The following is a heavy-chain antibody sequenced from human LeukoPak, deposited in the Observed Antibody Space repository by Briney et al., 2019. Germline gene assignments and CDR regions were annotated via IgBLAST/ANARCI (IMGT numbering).Heavy chain of an antibody. D-gene: IGHD3-16*02. V-gene: IGHV3-11*01. CDR2: ISSSGGTI. CDR3: VWGGYRSFDY. Sequence: GGSLRLPCAASGFTFSDYYINWIRQAPGKGLEWVSYISSSGGTIYYADSVKGRFTISRDNPKNSLYLQMNSLRAEDTAVYYCVWGGYRSFDYWGQGTLVTVSS. CDR1: GFTFSDYY. J-gene: IGHJ4*02.